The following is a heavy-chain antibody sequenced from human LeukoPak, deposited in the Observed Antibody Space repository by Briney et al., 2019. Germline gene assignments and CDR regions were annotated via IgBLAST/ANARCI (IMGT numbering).Heavy chain of an antibody. D-gene: IGHD5-24*01. CDR3: ANRDGSAYYLKS. J-gene: IGHJ4*02. CDR2: ISYDGSNK. CDR1: GFTFSSYA. V-gene: IGHV3-30-3*01. Sequence: GGSLRLSCAASGFTFSSYAMHWVRQAPGKGLEWVAVISYDGSNKYYADSVKGRFTISRDNSKNTLYLQMNSLRAEDTAVYYCANRDGSAYYLKSWGQGTLVTVSS.